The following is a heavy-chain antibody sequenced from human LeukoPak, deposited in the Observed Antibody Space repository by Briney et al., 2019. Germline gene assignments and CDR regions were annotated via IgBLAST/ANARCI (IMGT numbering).Heavy chain of an antibody. CDR1: GFTFSSYA. D-gene: IGHD2-8*02. Sequence: GRSLRLSCAASGFTFSSYAMHWVRQAPGKGLEWVAVISYGGSNKYYADSVKGRFTISRDNSKNTLYLQMNSLRAEDTAVYYCARVWLPSLVYYGMDVWGQGTTVTVSS. V-gene: IGHV3-30-3*01. J-gene: IGHJ6*02. CDR3: ARVWLPSLVYYGMDV. CDR2: ISYGGSNK.